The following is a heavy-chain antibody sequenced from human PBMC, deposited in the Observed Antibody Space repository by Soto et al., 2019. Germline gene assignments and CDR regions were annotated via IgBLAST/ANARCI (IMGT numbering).Heavy chain of an antibody. CDR3: GGGGGGRMDD. CDR1: GTIFSSYT. J-gene: IGHJ6*02. D-gene: IGHD3-10*01. CDR2: IIPILGET. V-gene: IGHV1-69*08. Sequence: QVQLVQSGAEVKKPGSSVRVSCKASGTIFSSYTISWVRQAPGQGLEWMGRIIPILGETNSAQKFQGRVTLTADKSTNTAYREGSRGRWGDRALYEWGGGGGGRMDDWGQGTTVTVSS.